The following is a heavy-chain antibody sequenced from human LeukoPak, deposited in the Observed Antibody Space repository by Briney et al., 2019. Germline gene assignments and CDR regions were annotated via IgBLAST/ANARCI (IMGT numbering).Heavy chain of an antibody. CDR1: GFTFSNYW. V-gene: IGHV3-7*01. Sequence: GGSLRLSCAASGFTFSNYWMTWVRQVPGKGLEWVAHINQDGSQISSVDSLKGRFIISRDNGKNSLILQLNSLRAEDTAVYSCAKDLPDIVATFDYWGQGTLVTVSS. D-gene: IGHD5-12*01. J-gene: IGHJ4*02. CDR2: INQDGSQI. CDR3: AKDLPDIVATFDY.